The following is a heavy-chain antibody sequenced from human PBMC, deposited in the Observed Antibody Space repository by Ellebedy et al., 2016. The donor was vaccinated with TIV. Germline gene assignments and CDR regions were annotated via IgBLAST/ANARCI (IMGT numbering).Heavy chain of an antibody. Sequence: ASVKVSCKASGYTFTGYYMHWVRQAPGQGLEWIGWINPNRGGTNYAQKFQGRVTMTRDTSISTAYMELSRLRSDDTAVYYCARSLSPHIPDFDYWGQGTLVTVSS. J-gene: IGHJ4*02. CDR1: GYTFTGYY. CDR2: INPNRGGT. CDR3: ARSLSPHIPDFDY. D-gene: IGHD2/OR15-2a*01. V-gene: IGHV1-2*02.